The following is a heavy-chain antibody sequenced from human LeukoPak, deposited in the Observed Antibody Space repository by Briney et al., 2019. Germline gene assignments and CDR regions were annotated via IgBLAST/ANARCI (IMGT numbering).Heavy chain of an antibody. CDR2: IKSDGTST. V-gene: IGHV3-74*01. Sequence: GGSLRLSCAASGFIFSSYWMHWVRQAPGKGLVWVSRIKSDGTSTNYADSVKGRFTISRDNAKNTLHLQMNSLRADDTAVYYCAKGGASLFDYWAREPWSPSPQ. CDR3: AKGGASLFDY. CDR1: GFIFSSYW. J-gene: IGHJ4*02. D-gene: IGHD1-26*01.